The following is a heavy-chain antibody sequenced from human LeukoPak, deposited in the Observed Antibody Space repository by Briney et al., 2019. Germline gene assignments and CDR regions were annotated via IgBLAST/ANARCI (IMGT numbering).Heavy chain of an antibody. D-gene: IGHD3-3*02. CDR3: AKRRTFLGLPDSHDAFDI. CDR2: ISGSGGNT. Sequence: QPGGSLTLSCAASGLTFSNYALSWVRQAPGKGLEWVSTISGSGGNTYYADSVRGRYTIARDNSKNTLYVQMNGLRAEDTAVYYCAKRRTFLGLPDSHDAFDIWGQGTMVTVSS. V-gene: IGHV3-23*01. J-gene: IGHJ3*02. CDR1: GLTFSNYA.